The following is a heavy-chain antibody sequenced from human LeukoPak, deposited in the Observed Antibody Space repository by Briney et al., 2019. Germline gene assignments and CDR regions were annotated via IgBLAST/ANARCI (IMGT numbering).Heavy chain of an antibody. J-gene: IGHJ4*02. CDR3: AKGSASGRPYYFDY. CDR2: ITGGGGST. CDR1: GFTFSTYA. Sequence: GGSLRLSCAASGFTFSTYAMSWVRQAPGKGLEWVSGITGGGGSTYHADSVKGRFTISRDNSKNTLYLQMSSLRAEDSAIYYCAKGSASGRPYYFDYWGQGSLVTVSS. D-gene: IGHD2-15*01. V-gene: IGHV3-23*01.